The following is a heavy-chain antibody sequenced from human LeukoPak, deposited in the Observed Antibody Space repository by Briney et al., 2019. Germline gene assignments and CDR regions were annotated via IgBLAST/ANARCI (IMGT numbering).Heavy chain of an antibody. Sequence: SETLSLTRTVSGGSISSSSYYWGWIRQPPGKGLEWIGSIYYSGSTYYNPSLKSRVTISVDTSKNQFSLKLSSVTAADTAVYYCARQSYWNQDIGYWGQGTLVTVSS. CDR2: IYYSGST. CDR3: ARQSYWNQDIGY. V-gene: IGHV4-39*01. J-gene: IGHJ4*02. D-gene: IGHD1-1*01. CDR1: GGSISSSSYY.